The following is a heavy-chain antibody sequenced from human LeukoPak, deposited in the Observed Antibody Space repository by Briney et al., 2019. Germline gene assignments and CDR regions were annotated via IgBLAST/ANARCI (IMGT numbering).Heavy chain of an antibody. Sequence: SETLSLTCAVSGCSISSYSRSWIRQAPWKGLEWVWYIYYSGSTNYNPSRKSRVTISVDTSKHQFSLKLPSVTAADTAVYYCARLVCSGDSCYDDYGGQGTLVTVSS. CDR2: IYYSGST. V-gene: IGHV4-59*08. D-gene: IGHD2-15*01. J-gene: IGHJ4*02. CDR1: GCSISSYS. CDR3: ARLVCSGDSCYDDY.